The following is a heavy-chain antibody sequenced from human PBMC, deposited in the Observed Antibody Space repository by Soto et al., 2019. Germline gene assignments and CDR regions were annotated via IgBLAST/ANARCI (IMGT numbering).Heavy chain of an antibody. CDR1: GFTFSSYA. Sequence: EVQLLESGGGLVQPGGSLRLSCAASGFTFSSYAMSWVRQAPGKGLEWVSAISGSGGSTYYADSVKGRFTISRDNSKNTLYLQMNSLRAEDTAVYYCAKDGYCSGGSCYNIYYYYGMDVWGQGTTVTVSS. CDR3: AKDGYCSGGSCYNIYYYYGMDV. D-gene: IGHD2-15*01. CDR2: ISGSGGST. J-gene: IGHJ6*02. V-gene: IGHV3-23*01.